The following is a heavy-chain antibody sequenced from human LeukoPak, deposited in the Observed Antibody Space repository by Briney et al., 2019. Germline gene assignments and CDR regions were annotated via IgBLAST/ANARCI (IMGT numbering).Heavy chain of an antibody. Sequence: SETLSLTCTVSGGSISSSSYYWGWIRQPPGKGLEWIGSIYYSGSAYYNPSLKSRVSISVDTSKNQFSLKLRSVTAADTAVYYCARGSSFGTTSFDYWGQGTLVTVSS. CDR3: ARGSSFGTTSFDY. CDR2: IYYSGSA. V-gene: IGHV4-39*07. J-gene: IGHJ4*02. D-gene: IGHD1-7*01. CDR1: GGSISSSSYY.